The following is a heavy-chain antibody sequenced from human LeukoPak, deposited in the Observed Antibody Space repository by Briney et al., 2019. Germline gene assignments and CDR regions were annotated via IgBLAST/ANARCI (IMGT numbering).Heavy chain of an antibody. CDR1: GGSISSSSYY. J-gene: IGHJ6*03. D-gene: IGHD2-15*01. Sequence: SETLSLTCTVSGGSISSSSYYWGWIRQPPGKGLEWIGSIYYSGSTYYNPSLKSRVTISVDTSKNQFSLKLSSVTAADTAVYYCARPGSGGKYYYYYMDVWGKGTTVTVSS. CDR2: IYYSGST. V-gene: IGHV4-39*01. CDR3: ARPGSGGKYYYYYMDV.